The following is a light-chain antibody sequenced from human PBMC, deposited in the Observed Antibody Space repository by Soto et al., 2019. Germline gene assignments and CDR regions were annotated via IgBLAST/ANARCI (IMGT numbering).Light chain of an antibody. Sequence: AIQMTQSPSSLSASVGDRVTMTCRASQGIRNDLGWYQQKPGKAPKLLIYAASSLESGVPSRFSGSASGTDFILTIRSLQPEDSATYYCLQDYAYPRTFGQGTKVDI. CDR1: QGIRND. J-gene: IGKJ1*01. CDR3: LQDYAYPRT. CDR2: AAS. V-gene: IGKV1-6*01.